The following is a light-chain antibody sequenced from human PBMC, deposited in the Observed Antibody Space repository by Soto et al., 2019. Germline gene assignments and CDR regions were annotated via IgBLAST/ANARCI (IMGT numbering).Light chain of an antibody. Sequence: QSALTQPASVSGSPGQSITISCTGTRSDVGTYNFVSWYQQHPGKAPKFIIYEGSKRPSGVSNRFSGSKSGNTASLTISGLQAEDEADYYCCSYAGSSTLVFGGGTKLTVL. CDR2: EGS. J-gene: IGLJ2*01. CDR1: RSDVGTYNF. CDR3: CSYAGSSTLV. V-gene: IGLV2-23*01.